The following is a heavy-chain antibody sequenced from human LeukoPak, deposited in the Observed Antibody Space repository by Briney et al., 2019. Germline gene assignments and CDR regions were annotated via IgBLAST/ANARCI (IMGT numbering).Heavy chain of an antibody. CDR3: AKGPGTDAFDI. CDR2: ISASAGTT. Sequence: QPGGSLRLSCAASRFTFSNYAMTWVRQTPGKGLEWVSAISASAGTTYYADSVKGRFTISRDNSKNTLYLQMNSLRSDDTALYYCAKGPGTDAFDIWGQGTMVTVSS. J-gene: IGHJ3*02. V-gene: IGHV3-23*01. CDR1: RFTFSNYA.